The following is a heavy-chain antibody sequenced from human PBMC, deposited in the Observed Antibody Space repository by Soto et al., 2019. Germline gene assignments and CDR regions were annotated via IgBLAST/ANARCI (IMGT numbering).Heavy chain of an antibody. J-gene: IGHJ4*02. V-gene: IGHV3-23*01. CDR1: GFTFTTYA. D-gene: IGHD6-19*01. CDR3: AKESLTVGGCALGY. CDR2: ISGSGAGT. Sequence: EVQLLESGGGLVQPGGSLRLSCAASGFTFTTYAMSWVRQAPGKGLEWVSAISGSGAGTYFADSVNGRFTISRDNSKNTPYLQMNSLRGEDTAVYYCAKESLTVGGCALGYWGQGTLVTVSS.